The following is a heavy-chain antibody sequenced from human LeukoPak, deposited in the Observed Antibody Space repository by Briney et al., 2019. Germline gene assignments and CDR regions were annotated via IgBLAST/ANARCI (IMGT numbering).Heavy chain of an antibody. CDR3: ARVKGQQLAQNYYYYYGMDV. D-gene: IGHD6-13*01. V-gene: IGHV4-38-2*02. CDR1: GYSISSGYY. J-gene: IGHJ6*02. CDR2: IYQSGST. Sequence: PSETLSLTCSVSGYSISSGYYWGWIRQPPGKGLEWIGSIYQSGSTNYNPSLKSRVTISVDKSKNQFSLKLSSVTAADTAVYYCARVKGQQLAQNYYYYYGMDVWGQGTTVTVSS.